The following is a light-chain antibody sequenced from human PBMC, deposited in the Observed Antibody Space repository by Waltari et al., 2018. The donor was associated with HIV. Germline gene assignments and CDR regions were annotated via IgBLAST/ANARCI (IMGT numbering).Light chain of an antibody. CDR2: DNT. CDR1: SSNPGAGYA. Sequence: QSVLTQPPSVPGAPGQRVTLSCTGTSSNPGAGYAVPWYQQFPGSVPRLLIYDNTNRPSGVPDRFSGSKSGTSASLAISGLQAEDEADYYCQSYDSSPKVIFGGGTKVTVL. V-gene: IGLV1-40*01. J-gene: IGLJ2*01. CDR3: QSYDSSPKVI.